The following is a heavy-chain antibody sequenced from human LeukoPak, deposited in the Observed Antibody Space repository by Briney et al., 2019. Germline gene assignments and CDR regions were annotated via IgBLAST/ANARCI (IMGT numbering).Heavy chain of an antibody. CDR1: GITFSDYY. D-gene: IGHD2-8*01. Sequence: PGGSLRLSCVASGITFSDYYMNWIRQAPGKGLEWVSYISGSGSTKYYADSVRGRFTISRDNAKNSLYLQMNSLRAEDTAVYDCARGGYCSNVVCYTSRSLDYWGQGTLVTVSS. V-gene: IGHV3-11*01. CDR3: ARGGYCSNVVCYTSRSLDY. J-gene: IGHJ4*02. CDR2: ISGSGSTK.